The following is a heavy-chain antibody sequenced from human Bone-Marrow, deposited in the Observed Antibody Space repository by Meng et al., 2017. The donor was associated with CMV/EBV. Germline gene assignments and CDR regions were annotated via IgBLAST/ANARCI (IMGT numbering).Heavy chain of an antibody. D-gene: IGHD2-15*01. CDR2: IYPNDFHT. V-gene: IGHV5-51*01. Sequence: GGSLRLSCKAFGYSFTTFSIGWVRQMPGEGLEWMGTIYPNDFHTRYSPSFQGQVTISADTSINTAYLQWRSLKASDTAMYYCARQVVADAFDIWGQGTMVTVSS. CDR3: ARQVVADAFDI. J-gene: IGHJ3*02. CDR1: GYSFTTFS.